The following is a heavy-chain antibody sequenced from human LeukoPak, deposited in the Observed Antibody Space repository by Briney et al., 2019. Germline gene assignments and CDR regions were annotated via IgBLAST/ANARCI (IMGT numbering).Heavy chain of an antibody. CDR2: INPNSGGT. Sequence: ASVKVSCKTSGYTFTNLDINWLRQAPGQGLEWMGRINPNSGGTNYAQKFQGRVTMTRDTSISTVYMELSRLRSDDTAVYYCARVGYYESSGYYEYWGQGTLVTVSS. CDR1: GYTFTNLD. D-gene: IGHD3-22*01. J-gene: IGHJ4*02. V-gene: IGHV1-2*06. CDR3: ARVGYYESSGYYEY.